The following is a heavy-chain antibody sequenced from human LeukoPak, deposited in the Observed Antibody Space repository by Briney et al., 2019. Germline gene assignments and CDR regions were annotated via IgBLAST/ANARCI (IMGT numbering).Heavy chain of an antibody. CDR2: INPSGGST. J-gene: IGHJ4*02. Sequence: ASVKVSCKASGYTFTSYYMHWVRQAPGQGLEWMGIINPSGGSTSYAQKLQGRVTMTTDTSTSTAYMELRSLRSDDTAVYYCARDAYGSGRLFDYWGQRTLVTVSS. D-gene: IGHD3-10*01. CDR1: GYTFTSYY. CDR3: ARDAYGSGRLFDY. V-gene: IGHV1-46*01.